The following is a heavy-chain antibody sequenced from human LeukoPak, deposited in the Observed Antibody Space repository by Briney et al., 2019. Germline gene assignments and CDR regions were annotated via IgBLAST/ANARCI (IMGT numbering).Heavy chain of an antibody. CDR2: ISTYDGNT. CDR1: GYTFTSNG. CDR3: ARAGRHYADSFGSPFDY. V-gene: IGHV1-18*01. J-gene: IGHJ4*02. D-gene: IGHD3-22*01. Sequence: GASVKVSCKASGYTFTSNGISWVRQAPGQGLEWVGWISTYDGNTNYAQNLQDRVTMTTDTSTSTVYMEVRSLRSHDTAVYYCARAGRHYADSFGSPFDYWGQGTLVTVSS.